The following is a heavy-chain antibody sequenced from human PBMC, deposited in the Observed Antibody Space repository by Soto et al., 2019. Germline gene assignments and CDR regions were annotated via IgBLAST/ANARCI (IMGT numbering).Heavy chain of an antibody. D-gene: IGHD3-22*01. CDR1: GGSISSGGYY. J-gene: IGHJ3*02. V-gene: IGHV4-31*01. CDR2: ISYSGST. Sequence: QVQLQESGPGLVKPSQTLSLTCTVSGGSISSGGYYWSWIRQHPGKGLEWIGYISYSGSTYYNPFLKRLVTKSVESAKNQFALKLRSVTASDTVVYYCAIELPVGSSGFLEAFEIWCQGKMVTVSS. CDR3: AIELPVGSSGFLEAFEI.